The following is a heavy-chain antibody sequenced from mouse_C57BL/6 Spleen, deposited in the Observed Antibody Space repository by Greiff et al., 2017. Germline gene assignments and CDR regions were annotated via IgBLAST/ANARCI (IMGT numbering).Heavy chain of an antibody. V-gene: IGHV8-12*01. CDR3: ARSLYYDYFYAMDY. CDR2: IYWDDDK. J-gene: IGHJ4*01. Sequence: QVTLKESGPGILQSSQTLSLTCSFSGFSLSTSGMGVSWIRQPSGKGLEWLAHIYWDDDKRYNPSLKSRPTISKDTSRNQVFLKITSVDTADTATYYCARSLYYDYFYAMDYWGQGTSVTVSS. D-gene: IGHD2-4*01. CDR1: GFSLSTSGMG.